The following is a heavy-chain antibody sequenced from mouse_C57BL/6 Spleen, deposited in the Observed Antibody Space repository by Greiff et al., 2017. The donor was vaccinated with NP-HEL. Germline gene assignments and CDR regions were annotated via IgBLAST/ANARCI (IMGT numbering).Heavy chain of an antibody. J-gene: IGHJ3*01. CDR3: ARSGSYYYFAY. CDR2: IYPGSGST. Sequence: QVQLKESGTVLARPGASVKMSCKTSGYTFTSYWITWVKQRPGQGLEWIGDIYPGSGSTNYNEKFKSKATLTVDTSSSTAYMQLSSLTSEDSAVYYCARSGSYYYFAYWGQGTLVTVSA. CDR1: GYTFTSYW. V-gene: IGHV1-55*01. D-gene: IGHD2-12*01.